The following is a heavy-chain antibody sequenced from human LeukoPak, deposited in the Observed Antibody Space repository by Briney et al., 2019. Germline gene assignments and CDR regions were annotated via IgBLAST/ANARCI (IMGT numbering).Heavy chain of an antibody. CDR1: GYTLTEFS. V-gene: IGHV1-24*01. Sequence: ASVKVSCKVSGYTLTEFSMHWVRQAPGKGLEWVGSFDPEDDETIYAQKFQGRVTMTEDTSTDTAYMELSSLRSEDTAVYYCAGKYYDILTGYFDYWGQGTLVTVSS. CDR3: AGKYYDILTGYFDY. CDR2: FDPEDDET. D-gene: IGHD3-9*01. J-gene: IGHJ4*02.